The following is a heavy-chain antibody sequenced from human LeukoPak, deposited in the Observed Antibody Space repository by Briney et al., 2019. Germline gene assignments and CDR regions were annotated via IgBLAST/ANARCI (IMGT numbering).Heavy chain of an antibody. D-gene: IGHD3-10*01. CDR3: AKDWYGSGSYDY. Sequence: PGGSLRLSCAASGFTFSSYGMHWVRQAPGKGLEWVAVISYDGSNKYYADSVKGRFTISRDNSKNTLYLQMNSLRAEDTAVYYCAKDWYGSGSYDYWGRGTLVTVSS. CDR1: GFTFSSYG. J-gene: IGHJ4*02. V-gene: IGHV3-30*18. CDR2: ISYDGSNK.